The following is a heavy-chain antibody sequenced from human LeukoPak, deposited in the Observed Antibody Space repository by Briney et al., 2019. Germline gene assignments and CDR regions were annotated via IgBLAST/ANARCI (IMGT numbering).Heavy chain of an antibody. CDR1: GYSFTSYW. D-gene: IGHD3-10*01. V-gene: IGHV5-51*01. Sequence: GESLKISCKGSGYSFTSYWIGWVRQMPGKGLEWMGIIYPGDSDTRYSPSFQGQVTISADKSISTAYLQWSSLKASDTAMYYCARLSGSGSYQEDYFDYWGQGTLVTVSS. J-gene: IGHJ4*02. CDR3: ARLSGSGSYQEDYFDY. CDR2: IYPGDSDT.